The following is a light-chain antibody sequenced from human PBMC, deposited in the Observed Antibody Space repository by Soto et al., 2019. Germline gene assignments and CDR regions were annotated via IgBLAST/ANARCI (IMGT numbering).Light chain of an antibody. CDR3: QQYDNWPRT. CDR1: QSVRSN. CDR2: DAS. V-gene: IGKV3-15*01. Sequence: EKVMTQSPATLSVSPGERATLSCRASQSVRSNLAWYQQKPGQPPRLLIYDASTRATGIPSRFSDSGSGTEFTLTISSLKSEDFAVYYCQQYDNWPRTFGQGTKVDIK. J-gene: IGKJ1*01.